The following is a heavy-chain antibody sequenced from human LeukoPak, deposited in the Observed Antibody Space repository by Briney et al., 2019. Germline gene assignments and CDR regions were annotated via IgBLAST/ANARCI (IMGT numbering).Heavy chain of an antibody. Sequence: PSETLSLTCTVSGASIDSYYWSWIRQPPGKGLEWIGYIYYTGATNYNPSLKSRVTISLDMSKNHFSLRLSSVTAVDTAICYCASLTTMVTPETFDIWGQGTMVTVSS. D-gene: IGHD4-23*01. CDR1: GASIDSYY. CDR2: IYYTGAT. J-gene: IGHJ3*02. CDR3: ASLTTMVTPETFDI. V-gene: IGHV4-59*01.